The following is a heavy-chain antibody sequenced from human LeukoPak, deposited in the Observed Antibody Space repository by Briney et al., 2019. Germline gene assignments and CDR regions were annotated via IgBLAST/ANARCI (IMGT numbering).Heavy chain of an antibody. CDR3: ARARGAEAIDY. V-gene: IGHV4-34*01. CDR2: INHSGSV. J-gene: IGHJ4*02. Sequence: PSQTLSLTCAVYGGSFSGYYWTWIRQSPGKGLEWIGEINHSGSVNYNPSLKSRVTISVDTSRNQFSLKLSSVTAADTAVYYCARARGAEAIDYWGQGNLVTVSS. D-gene: IGHD6-25*01. CDR1: GGSFSGYY.